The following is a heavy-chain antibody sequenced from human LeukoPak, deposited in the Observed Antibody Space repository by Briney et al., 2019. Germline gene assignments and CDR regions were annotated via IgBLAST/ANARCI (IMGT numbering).Heavy chain of an antibody. V-gene: IGHV3-9*01. D-gene: IGHD6-19*01. CDR3: AKGVRGWYGYYFDY. CDR1: GFTFDDYA. CDR2: ISWNSGSI. Sequence: GRSLRLSCAASGFTFDDYAMHWVRQAPGKGLEWVSGISWNSGSIGYADSVKGRFTISRDNAKNSLYLQMNSLRAEDTALYYCAKGVRGWYGYYFDYWGQGTLVTVSS. J-gene: IGHJ4*02.